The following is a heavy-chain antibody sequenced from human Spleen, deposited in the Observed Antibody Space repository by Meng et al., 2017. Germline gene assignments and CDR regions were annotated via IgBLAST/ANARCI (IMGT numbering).Heavy chain of an antibody. Sequence: VQLVESGGGLVQPGGSLKLSCAASGFTFSSHGMHWVRQAPGKGLEWVAVIWNDGSKKYYADSVKGRLIISRDISNLYLQMNSLRAEDTAVYYCARESPFWYFDLWGRGTLVTVSS. CDR1: GFTFSSHG. V-gene: IGHV3-33*01. CDR3: ARESPFWYFDL. CDR2: IWNDGSKK. J-gene: IGHJ2*01.